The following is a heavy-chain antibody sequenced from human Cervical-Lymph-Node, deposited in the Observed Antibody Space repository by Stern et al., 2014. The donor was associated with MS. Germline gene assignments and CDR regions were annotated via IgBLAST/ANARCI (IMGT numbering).Heavy chain of an antibody. CDR2: IFNSGST. J-gene: IGHJ4*02. D-gene: IGHD3-22*01. V-gene: IGHV4-31*03. Sequence: DQLVESGPGLVKPSQTLSLTCTVSGVSISSGGYYWSWIRQHPGKGLEWIGNIFNSGSTYYHPSLKSRVTISIDTTKNQFSLKLSSVTAADTAVYHCASGGPNYDSSGYYYFDFWGQGTLVTVSS. CDR3: ASGGPNYDSSGYYYFDF. CDR1: GVSISSGGYY.